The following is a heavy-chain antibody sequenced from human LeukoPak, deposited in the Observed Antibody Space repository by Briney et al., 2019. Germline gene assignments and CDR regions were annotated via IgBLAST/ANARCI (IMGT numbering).Heavy chain of an antibody. CDR3: ARGFRYSSSWYREYYFDY. D-gene: IGHD6-13*01. CDR2: IYYSGST. V-gene: IGHV4-59*01. CDR1: GGSISSYY. J-gene: IGHJ4*02. Sequence: SETLSLTCSVSGGSISSYYWSWIRQPPGKGLEWIGYIYYSGSTNYNPSLKSRVTISVDTSKNQFSLKLSSVTAADTAVYYCARGFRYSSSWYREYYFDYWGQGTLVTVFS.